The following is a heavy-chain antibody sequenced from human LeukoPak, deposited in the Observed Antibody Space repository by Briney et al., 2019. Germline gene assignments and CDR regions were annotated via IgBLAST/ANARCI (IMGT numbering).Heavy chain of an antibody. Sequence: SETLSLTCTVSGGSISSSSYYWGWIRQPPGKGLEWIGSIYYSGSTYYNPSLKSRVTISVDTSKNQFSLKLSSVTAADTAVYYCAKGGGDYGKSWFDPWGQGTLVTVSS. J-gene: IGHJ5*02. D-gene: IGHD4-17*01. V-gene: IGHV4-39*07. CDR1: GGSISSSSYY. CDR3: AKGGGDYGKSWFDP. CDR2: IYYSGST.